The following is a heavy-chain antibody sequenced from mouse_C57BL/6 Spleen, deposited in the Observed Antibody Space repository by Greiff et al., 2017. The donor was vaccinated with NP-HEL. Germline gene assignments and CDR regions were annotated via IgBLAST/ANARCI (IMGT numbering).Heavy chain of an antibody. CDR3: ASRTGTGWYFDV. Sequence: VQLQQSGPELVKPGASVKISCKASGYAFSSSWMNWVKQRPGKGLEWIGRIYPGDGDTNYNGKFKGKATLTADKSSSTAYMQLSSLTSEDSAVYFCASRTGTGWYFDVWGTGTTVTVSS. J-gene: IGHJ1*03. V-gene: IGHV1-82*01. D-gene: IGHD4-1*01. CDR1: GYAFSSSW. CDR2: IYPGDGDT.